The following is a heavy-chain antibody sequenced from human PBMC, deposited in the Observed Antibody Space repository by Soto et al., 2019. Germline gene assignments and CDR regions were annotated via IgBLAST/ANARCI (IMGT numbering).Heavy chain of an antibody. CDR3: ARGAMGNYYNDY. J-gene: IGHJ4*02. CDR2: IKGDGIRT. V-gene: IGHV3-74*01. CDR1: GFTFSSYW. Sequence: EVQLVESGGGLVQSGGSLRLSCAASGFTFSSYWMHWVRQAPGKGLVWVSRIKGDGIRTNYADSVKGRFTISRDNAKDTVFLQINGMSADETAVYYCARGAMGNYYNDYWGQGTLVTVSS. D-gene: IGHD3-10*01.